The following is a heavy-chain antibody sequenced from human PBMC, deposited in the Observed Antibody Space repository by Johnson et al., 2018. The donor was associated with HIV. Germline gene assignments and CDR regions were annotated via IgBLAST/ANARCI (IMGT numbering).Heavy chain of an antibody. D-gene: IGHD6-19*01. Sequence: VQLVESGGGLIQPGGSLRLSCAASGFTVSSNYMSWVRQAPGKGLEWVSVIYSGGDTYYADSVKGRFTISRDNSKNTLYLQMNSLRAEDTAIYYCAGRSSAWYEDAFDIWGQGTMVTVSS. V-gene: IGHV3-53*01. CDR2: IYSGGDT. J-gene: IGHJ3*02. CDR3: AGRSSAWYEDAFDI. CDR1: GFTVSSNY.